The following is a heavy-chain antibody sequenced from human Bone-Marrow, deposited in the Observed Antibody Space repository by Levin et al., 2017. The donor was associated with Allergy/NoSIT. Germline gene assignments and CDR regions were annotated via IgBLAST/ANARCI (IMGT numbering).Heavy chain of an antibody. V-gene: IGHV4-30-2*01. D-gene: IGHD3-10*01. CDR3: ARSFTMLRGGFDP. CDR2: IFHTGST. Sequence: SETLSLTCALSGGYISSGGSSWSWIRQPPGKGLEWIGYIFHTGSTYYNSSLKSRVTISVDRSKNQFSLKLTSVTAADTAVYYCARSFTMLRGGFDPWGQGILVTVSS. CDR1: GGYISSGGSS. J-gene: IGHJ5*02.